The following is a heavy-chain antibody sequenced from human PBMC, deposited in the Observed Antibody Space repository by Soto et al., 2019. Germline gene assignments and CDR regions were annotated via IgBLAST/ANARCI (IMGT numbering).Heavy chain of an antibody. CDR3: AKDRYDYYGSGSNYGMDV. Sequence: EVQLVESGGGLVQSGRSLRLSCAASGFTFDDYAMHWVRQGPGKGLEWVSVISWNSGSIDYADSVKGRFTISRDNAKNSLYLQMDSLRPEDTALYYCAKDRYDYYGSGSNYGMDVWGQGATVTVSS. J-gene: IGHJ6*02. V-gene: IGHV3-9*01. D-gene: IGHD3-10*01. CDR2: ISWNSGSI. CDR1: GFTFDDYA.